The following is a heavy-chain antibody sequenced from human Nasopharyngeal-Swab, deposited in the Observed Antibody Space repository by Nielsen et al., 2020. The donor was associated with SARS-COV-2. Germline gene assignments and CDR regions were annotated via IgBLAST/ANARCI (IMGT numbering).Heavy chain of an antibody. Sequence: SETLSLTCSLSGGSISSSNCWSWVRQPPGKGLEWIGEIYHSGSTNYNPSLKSRVTISVDKSKNQFSLKLSSVTAADTAVYYCARPVYYDFWSGYSCWFDPWGQGTLVTVSS. CDR2: IYHSGST. J-gene: IGHJ5*02. CDR1: GGSISSSNC. CDR3: ARPVYYDFWSGYSCWFDP. V-gene: IGHV4-4*02. D-gene: IGHD3-3*01.